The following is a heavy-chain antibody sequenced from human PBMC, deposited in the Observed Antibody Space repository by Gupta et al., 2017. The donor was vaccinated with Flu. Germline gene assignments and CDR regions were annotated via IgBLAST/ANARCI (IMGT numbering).Heavy chain of an antibody. Sequence: TWIRQPPGKGLEWIGYIYWSGSTNYNPSPKSRVIMSVDRSKNQFSLKLAAVTAADTAEYYCVGSGGYNHFEYWGQGPLVTVSS. V-gene: IGHV4-59*03. D-gene: IGHD1-26*01. CDR2: IYWSGST. J-gene: IGHJ4*02. CDR3: VGSGGYNHFEY.